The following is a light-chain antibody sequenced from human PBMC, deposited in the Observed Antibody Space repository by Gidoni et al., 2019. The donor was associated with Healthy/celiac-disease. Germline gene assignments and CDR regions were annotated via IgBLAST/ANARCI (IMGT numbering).Light chain of an antibody. V-gene: IGKV4-1*01. Sequence: DIVMTQSQDSMAVCLGERATINCKSRQSVLYSSNNKNYLAWYQQKPGQPPKLLIYWASTRESGVPDRFSGSGSGTDFTLTISSLQAEDVAVYYCQQYYSTPPYTFGQGTKLGIK. CDR1: QSVLYSSNNKNY. CDR2: WAS. J-gene: IGKJ2*01. CDR3: QQYYSTPPYT.